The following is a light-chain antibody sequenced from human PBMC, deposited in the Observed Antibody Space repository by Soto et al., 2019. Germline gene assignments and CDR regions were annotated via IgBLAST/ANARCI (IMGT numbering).Light chain of an antibody. V-gene: IGKV1-5*03. CDR1: QSISNW. CDR3: QQYNSYWT. CDR2: KTS. J-gene: IGKJ1*01. Sequence: DIHMTQSPSTLSASVGYRFTITCRASQSISNWLAWYQQKPGKAPKILIYKTSSLESGVPSTLSGSGSGTEFTLTISSLQPDDFATYYCQQYNSYWTFGQGTKVDIK.